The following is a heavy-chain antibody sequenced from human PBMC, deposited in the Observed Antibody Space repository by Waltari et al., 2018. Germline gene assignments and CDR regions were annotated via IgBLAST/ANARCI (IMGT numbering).Heavy chain of an antibody. CDR2: LGGSGGDT. CDR1: GFTFDIYA. Sequence: EVQLLESGGGSAQPGESLRLSCAASGFTFDIYAMSWVRQAPGKGLEGVSSLGGSGGDTYYADSVKGRFTVSRDNSKNKVYLQMNNLRAEDTAVYYCTKDLTTAPGNVNWFHPWGQGTLVTVSS. V-gene: IGHV3-23*01. D-gene: IGHD1-1*01. J-gene: IGHJ5*02. CDR3: TKDLTTAPGNVNWFHP.